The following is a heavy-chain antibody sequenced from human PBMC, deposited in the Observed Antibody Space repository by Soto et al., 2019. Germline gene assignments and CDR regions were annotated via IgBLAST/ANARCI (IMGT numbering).Heavy chain of an antibody. CDR3: ARKYYYGSWSFAEYCFVY. V-gene: IGHV4-4*02. J-gene: IGHJ4*02. CDR2: IYHSGST. Sequence: SETLSLTCAVSGGSISSSNWWSWVRQPPGKGLEWIGEIYHSGSTNYNPSLKSRVTISVDKSKNQFSLKLSSVTAADTAVYYCARKYYYGSWSFAEYCFVYWCPGPLVTVS. CDR1: GGSISSSNW. D-gene: IGHD3-10*01.